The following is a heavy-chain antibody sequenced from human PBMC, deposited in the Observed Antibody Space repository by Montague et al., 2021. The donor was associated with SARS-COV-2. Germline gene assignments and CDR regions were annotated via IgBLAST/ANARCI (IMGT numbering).Heavy chain of an antibody. V-gene: IGHV4-34*01. D-gene: IGHD3-22*01. CDR2: INHSGST. CDR1: GGSFSDYY. J-gene: IGHJ5*02. Sequence: SETLSLTCAVYGGSFSDYYWSWIRQPPGKGLEWIGEINHSGSTNYNPSLRSRVTISVDTSKNQFSLKLSSVTAADTAVYYCASRAPPITMIVVVVSGAGYCFDLWGQGTLVSVSA. CDR3: ASRAPPITMIVVVVSGAGYCFDL.